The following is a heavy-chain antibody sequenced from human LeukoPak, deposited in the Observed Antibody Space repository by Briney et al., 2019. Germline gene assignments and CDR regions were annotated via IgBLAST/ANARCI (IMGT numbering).Heavy chain of an antibody. J-gene: IGHJ4*02. D-gene: IGHD6-19*01. CDR2: MNPNSGNT. CDR3: ARGGGIAVAGDY. V-gene: IGHV1-8*02. CDR1: GYTFTNYY. Sequence: ASVKVSCKASGYTFTNYYMHWVRQATGQGLEWMGWMNPNSGNTGYAQKFQGRVTMTRNTSISTAYMELSSLRSEDTAVYYCARGGGIAVAGDYWGQGTLVTVSS.